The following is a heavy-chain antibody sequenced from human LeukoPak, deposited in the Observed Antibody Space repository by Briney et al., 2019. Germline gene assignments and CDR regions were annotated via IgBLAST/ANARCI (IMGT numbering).Heavy chain of an antibody. CDR3: ARLTYFYASGSPNLYYFDY. V-gene: IGHV5-10-1*01. Sequence: GGSLKISCKGSGYSFTNYWIIWVRQVPGKGLECMGRIDPSDSYTNYSPSFQGHVTISADKSISTAYLQWSSLKASDTAMYYCARLTYFYASGSPNLYYFDYWGQGTLVTVSS. J-gene: IGHJ4*02. D-gene: IGHD3-10*01. CDR1: GYSFTNYW. CDR2: IDPSDSYT.